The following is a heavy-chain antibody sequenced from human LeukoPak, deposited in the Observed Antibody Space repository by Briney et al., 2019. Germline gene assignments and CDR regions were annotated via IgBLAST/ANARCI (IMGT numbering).Heavy chain of an antibody. D-gene: IGHD3-10*01. CDR2: IYYSGST. Sequence: SETLSLTCTVSGGSISSYYWSWIRQPPGKGLEWIGYIYYSGSTNYNPSLKSRVTISVDTSKNQFSLKLSSVTAADTAVYYCAISPHYYGSGTDAFDIWGQGTMVTVSS. J-gene: IGHJ3*02. CDR3: AISPHYYGSGTDAFDI. CDR1: GGSISSYY. V-gene: IGHV4-59*01.